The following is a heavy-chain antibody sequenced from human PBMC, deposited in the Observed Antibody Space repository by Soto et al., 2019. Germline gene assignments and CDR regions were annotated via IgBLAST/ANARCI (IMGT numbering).Heavy chain of an antibody. D-gene: IGHD6-13*01. Sequence: GGSLRLSCAASGFTFSSYGMHWVRQAPGKGLEWVAVISYDGSNKYYADSVKGRFTISRDNSKNTLYLQMNSLRAEDTAVYYCAKDKWKMIAAAGFWGQGTLVTVSS. CDR3: AKDKWKMIAAAGF. V-gene: IGHV3-30*18. CDR1: GFTFSSYG. J-gene: IGHJ4*02. CDR2: ISYDGSNK.